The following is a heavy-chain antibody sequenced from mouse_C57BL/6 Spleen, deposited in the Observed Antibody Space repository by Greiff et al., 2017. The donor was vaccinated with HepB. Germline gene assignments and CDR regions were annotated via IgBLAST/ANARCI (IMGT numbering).Heavy chain of an antibody. J-gene: IGHJ4*01. Sequence: QVQLQQSGAELVRPGASVKMSCKASGYTFTSYNMHWVKQTPRQGLEWIGAIYPGNGDTSYNQKFKGKATLTVDKSSSTAYMQLSSLTSEDSAVYFCAGDYDKGYYYAMDYWGQGTSVTVSS. CDR1: GYTFTSYN. V-gene: IGHV1-12*01. CDR2: IYPGNGDT. CDR3: AGDYDKGYYYAMDY. D-gene: IGHD2-4*01.